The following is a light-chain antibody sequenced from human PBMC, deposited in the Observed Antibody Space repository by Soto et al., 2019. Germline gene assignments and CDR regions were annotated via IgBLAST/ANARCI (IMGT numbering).Light chain of an antibody. CDR3: QQYGSAPYT. V-gene: IGKV3-20*01. J-gene: IGKJ2*01. CDR1: QSLNSGY. Sequence: IVLTPSPGTLSLSPGEGASVSCRASQSLNSGYLAWYQQKPGQAPRLLIYGASSRATGIPDRFSGSRSGTNFTLTISRLEPEDFAVYFCQQYGSAPYTFGQGTKLEIK. CDR2: GAS.